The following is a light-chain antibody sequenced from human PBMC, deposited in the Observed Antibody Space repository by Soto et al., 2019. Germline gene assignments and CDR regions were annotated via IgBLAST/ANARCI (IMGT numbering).Light chain of an antibody. CDR3: SSYSGTSYHYV. CDR1: SSDVGGYNF. CDR2: EVS. Sequence: QSVLTQPPSASGSFGQSVTISCTGTSSDVGGYNFVSWYQQHPGKAPKLMIYEVSERPSGVPDRFSGSKSGNTASLTVSGLQADDDADDYCSSYSGTSYHYVFGTGTKVTVL. V-gene: IGLV2-8*01. J-gene: IGLJ1*01.